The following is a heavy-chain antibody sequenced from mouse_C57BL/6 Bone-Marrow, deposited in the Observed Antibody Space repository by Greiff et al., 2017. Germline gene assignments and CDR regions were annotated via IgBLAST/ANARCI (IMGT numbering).Heavy chain of an antibody. Sequence: VQVVESGAELVRPGASVTLSCKASGYTFTDYEMHWVKQTPVHGLEWIGAIDPETGGTAYNQKFKGKAILTADKSSSAAYMELRSLTSEDSAVYYGARGDWAWLAYWGQGTLVTVSA. CDR3: ARGDWAWLAY. V-gene: IGHV1-15*01. D-gene: IGHD4-1*01. CDR1: GYTFTDYE. CDR2: IDPETGGT. J-gene: IGHJ3*01.